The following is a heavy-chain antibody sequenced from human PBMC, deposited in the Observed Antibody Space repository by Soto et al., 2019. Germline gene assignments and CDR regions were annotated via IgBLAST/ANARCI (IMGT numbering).Heavy chain of an antibody. CDR2: ISGSGGST. Sequence: EVQLLESGGGLVQPGGSLRLSCADSGFTFSSYAMSWVRQAPGKGLEWVSTISGSGGSTYYADSVKGRFTISRDNSKNTLYLQMNSLRAEDTAVYYCVKGCEGSWIQLCLPGGVDIWGQGTMVTVSS. CDR1: GFTFSSYA. J-gene: IGHJ3*02. V-gene: IGHV3-23*01. CDR3: VKGCEGSWIQLCLPGGVDI. D-gene: IGHD5-18*01.